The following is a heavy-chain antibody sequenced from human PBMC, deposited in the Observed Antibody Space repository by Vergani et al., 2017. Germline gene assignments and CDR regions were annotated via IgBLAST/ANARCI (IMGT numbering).Heavy chain of an antibody. D-gene: IGHD1-1*01. Sequence: EVELVQSGPEMRKPGESLKISCKGSAYSFGNYWIGWVRQMPGKGLEWMGIIYPADSDTRYSPSFHGQVTISADKSISTAFLQWDSLKASDTALYYCARHTTYTDSWGQGTLVTVSS. CDR2: IYPADSDT. CDR1: AYSFGNYW. J-gene: IGHJ4*02. CDR3: ARHTTYTDS. V-gene: IGHV5-51*01.